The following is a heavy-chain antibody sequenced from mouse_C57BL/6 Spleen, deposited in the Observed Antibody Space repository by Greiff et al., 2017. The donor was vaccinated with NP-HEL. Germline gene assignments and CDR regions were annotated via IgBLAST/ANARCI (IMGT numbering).Heavy chain of an antibody. D-gene: IGHD1-1*01. CDR1: GFSLTSYG. CDR2: IWGDGST. J-gene: IGHJ3*01. V-gene: IGHV2-3*01. Sequence: VQGVESGPGLVAPSQSLSITCTVSGFSLTSYGVSWVRQPPGKGLEWLGVIWGDGSTNYHSALISRLSISKDNSKSQVFLKLNSLQTDDTATYYCARGDYGSSFAWFAYWGQGTLVTVSA. CDR3: ARGDYGSSFAWFAY.